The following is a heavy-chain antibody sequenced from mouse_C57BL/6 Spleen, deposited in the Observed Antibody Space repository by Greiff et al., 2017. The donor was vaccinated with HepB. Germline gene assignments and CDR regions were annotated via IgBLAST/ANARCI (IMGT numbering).Heavy chain of an antibody. J-gene: IGHJ4*01. Sequence: QVQLKQSGAELARPGASVKLSCKASGYTFTSYGISWVKQSTGQGLEWIGEIYPRSGNTYYNEKFKGKATLTADKSSSTAYMELRSLTSEDSAVYFCARDAHYYAMDYWGQGTSVTVSS. CDR3: ARDAHYYAMDY. V-gene: IGHV1-81*01. CDR2: IYPRSGNT. CDR1: GYTFTSYG.